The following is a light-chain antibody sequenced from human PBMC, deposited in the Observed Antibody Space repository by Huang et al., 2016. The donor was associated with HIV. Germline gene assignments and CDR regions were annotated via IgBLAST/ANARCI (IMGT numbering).Light chain of an antibody. Sequence: EIVMTQSPATLSVSPGERATLSCRASQSVSSNLAWYQQKPGQAPRLLIYGASTRATGIPARCSGSGSGTELTLTISSLQSEDFAVYYCQQYNNWPPLLTFGGGTKVEIK. CDR1: QSVSSN. V-gene: IGKV3-15*01. J-gene: IGKJ4*01. CDR2: GAS. CDR3: QQYNNWPPLLT.